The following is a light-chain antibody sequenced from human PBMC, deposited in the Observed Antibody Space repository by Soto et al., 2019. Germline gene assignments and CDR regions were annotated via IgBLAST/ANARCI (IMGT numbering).Light chain of an antibody. J-gene: IGKJ3*01. CDR2: GAS. CDR1: QSVSNNY. CDR3: QQYGTSPLT. Sequence: EIVLTQSPGTLSLSPGERATLSCRASQSVSNNYLAWYQQKPGQAPRLLIYGASSRATGIPDRFSGSGSGTDFNLTISRLDPEDFAVYYCQQYGTSPLTFGPGTKVDIK. V-gene: IGKV3-20*01.